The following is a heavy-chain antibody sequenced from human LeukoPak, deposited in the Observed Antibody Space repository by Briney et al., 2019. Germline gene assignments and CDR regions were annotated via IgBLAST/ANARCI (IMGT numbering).Heavy chain of an antibody. CDR1: GGSFSGYY. CDR3: ARLHGSSGYYGDFDY. D-gene: IGHD3-22*01. CDR2: INHSGST. Sequence: SETLSLTCAVYGGSFSGYYWSWIRQPPGKGLEWIGEINHSGSTNYNPSLKSRVTISVDTSKNQFSLKLSSVTAADTAVYYCARLHGSSGYYGDFDYWGQGTLVTVSS. J-gene: IGHJ4*02. V-gene: IGHV4-34*01.